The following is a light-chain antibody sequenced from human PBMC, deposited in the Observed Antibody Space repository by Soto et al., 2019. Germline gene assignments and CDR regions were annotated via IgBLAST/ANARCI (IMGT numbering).Light chain of an antibody. V-gene: IGLV1-44*01. CDR1: SSKIGSNT. J-gene: IGLJ1*01. Sequence: QSVLTQPPSASGTPGQRVTISCSGSSSKIGSNTVNWYQQLPGTAPKLLIYSNNQRPSGVPDRFSGSKSGTSASLAIIGFQSEDEADYYCATWDDSLNGYVFGTGTKVTVL. CDR3: ATWDDSLNGYV. CDR2: SNN.